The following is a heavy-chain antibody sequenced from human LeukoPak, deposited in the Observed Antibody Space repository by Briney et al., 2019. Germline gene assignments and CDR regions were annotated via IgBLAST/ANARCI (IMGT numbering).Heavy chain of an antibody. CDR2: IYSSGST. D-gene: IGHD3-10*01. V-gene: IGHV4-59*08. J-gene: IGHJ4*02. CDR3: ARTYYFGSGNYHFDY. CDR1: GGSISSYY. Sequence: PSETLSLTCTVAGGSISSYYWSWIRQPPGKGLDRIGYIYSSGSTNYNPSLKSRVTISVDTSKNQFSLKLTSVTAADTAVYYCARTYYFGSGNYHFDYWGQGTLVTVSS.